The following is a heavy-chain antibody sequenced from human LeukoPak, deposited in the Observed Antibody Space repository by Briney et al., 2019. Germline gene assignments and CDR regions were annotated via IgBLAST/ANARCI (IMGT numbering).Heavy chain of an antibody. CDR2: TYYRSKWHN. D-gene: IGHD3-16*01. J-gene: IGHJ3*02. CDR1: GDSVSSNSAA. CDR3: AQGDQAFDI. V-gene: IGHV6-1*01. Sequence: SQTLSLTCAISGDSVSSNSAAWNWIRQSPSRGLEWLGRTYYRSKWHNNYAESVESRIIINPDTSKNQFSLQLNSVTPEDTAVYYCAQGDQAFDIWGQGTMVTVSS.